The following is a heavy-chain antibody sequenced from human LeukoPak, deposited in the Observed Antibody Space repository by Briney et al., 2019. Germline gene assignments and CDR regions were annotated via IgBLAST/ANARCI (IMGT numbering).Heavy chain of an antibody. CDR2: INPNSGAT. CDR3: ARVRGYSVYDYIDY. D-gene: IGHD5/OR15-5a*01. V-gene: IGHV1-2*02. Sequence: VGSVKVSCKASGYTFTGYYMHWVRQAPGQGLEWMGWINPNSGATNYAEKFQGRATMTRDTSISTAYMELSRLRSDDTAVYYCARVRGYSVYDYIDYWGQGTLVTVSS. J-gene: IGHJ4*02. CDR1: GYTFTGYY.